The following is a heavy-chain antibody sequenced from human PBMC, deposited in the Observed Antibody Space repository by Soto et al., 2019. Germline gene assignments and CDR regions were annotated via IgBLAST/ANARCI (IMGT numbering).Heavy chain of an antibody. Sequence: PGXSLRLSCTFSGFTFEDHAFTWVGQAPGKGLQWLGYIRGSTYGSTTEYDPSVRGRIIISRDDSKSIGYLQMNTLKSEDTAVYYCARDGDFYGVDVWGQGTTVTVSS. D-gene: IGHD3-3*01. CDR3: ARDGDFYGVDV. J-gene: IGHJ6*02. CDR1: GFTFEDHA. V-gene: IGHV3-49*04. CDR2: IRGSTYGSTT.